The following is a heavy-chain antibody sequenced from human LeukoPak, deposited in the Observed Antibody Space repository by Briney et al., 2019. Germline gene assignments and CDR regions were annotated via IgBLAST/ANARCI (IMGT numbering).Heavy chain of an antibody. CDR3: ARDMAYGDYAHDY. CDR1: GFTFSSYW. J-gene: IGHJ4*02. CDR2: IKQDGSVK. D-gene: IGHD4-17*01. V-gene: IGHV3-7*01. Sequence: GGSLRLSCAASGFTFSSYWMSWVRQAPGKGLEWVANIKQDGSVKHYVDSVKGRFTISRDNAKNSLYLQMNSLRAEDTAVYYCARDMAYGDYAHDYWGQGTLVTVSS.